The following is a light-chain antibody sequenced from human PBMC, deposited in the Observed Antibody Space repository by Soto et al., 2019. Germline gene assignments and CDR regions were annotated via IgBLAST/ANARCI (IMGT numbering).Light chain of an antibody. Sequence: EIVLTQSPGTLSLSPGERATLSCRASQSFSSNYLAWYQQKPGQAPRLLIYGASSRATGIPDRFSGSGSGTDFTLTISRLEPEDFAVYYCHQYVSSSRTFGQGTKVEIK. CDR1: QSFSSNY. J-gene: IGKJ1*01. CDR3: HQYVSSSRT. V-gene: IGKV3-20*01. CDR2: GAS.